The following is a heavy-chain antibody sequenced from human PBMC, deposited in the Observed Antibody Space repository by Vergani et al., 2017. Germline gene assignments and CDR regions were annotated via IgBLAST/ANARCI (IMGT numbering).Heavy chain of an antibody. J-gene: IGHJ4*02. D-gene: IGHD4-17*01. Sequence: QVQLVETGGGVVQPGGSLILYWATAGFSFNTYGAHWVRQAPGKGLEWVAFIGYDGRIKYNVDSVKGRFTISRDTSKKTLSLQMRSLRADDTAVYYCAKXGRENSDYGYFDYWGQGTLVTVSS. CDR1: GFSFNTYG. V-gene: IGHV3-30*02. CDR3: AKXGRENSDYGYFDY. CDR2: IGYDGRIK.